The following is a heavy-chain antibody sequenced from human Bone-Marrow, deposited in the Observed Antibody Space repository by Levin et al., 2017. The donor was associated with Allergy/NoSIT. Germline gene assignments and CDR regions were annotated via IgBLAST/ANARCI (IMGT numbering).Heavy chain of an antibody. CDR1: GYTFTSYD. J-gene: IGHJ5*02. Sequence: ASVKVSCKASGYTFTSYDINWVRQATGQGLEWMGWMNPNSGNTGYAQKFQGRVTMTRNTSISTAYMELSSLRSEDTAVYYCARRYYDFWSGYYLWGWFDPWGQGTLVTVSS. CDR3: ARRYYDFWSGYYLWGWFDP. CDR2: MNPNSGNT. D-gene: IGHD3-3*01. V-gene: IGHV1-8*01.